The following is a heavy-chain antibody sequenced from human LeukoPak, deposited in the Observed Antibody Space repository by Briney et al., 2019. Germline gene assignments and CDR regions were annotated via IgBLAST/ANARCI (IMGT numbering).Heavy chain of an antibody. CDR3: ARDSGGGSSYNDAFDI. D-gene: IGHD1-26*01. Sequence: GGSLRLSCAASGFTFSSYSMNWVRQAPGKGLEWVSSISSSSSYIYYADSVKGRFTISRDNAKNSLYLQMNSLRAEDTAVYYCARDSGGGSSYNDAFDIWGQGTMVTVSS. CDR1: GFTFSSYS. V-gene: IGHV3-21*01. J-gene: IGHJ3*02. CDR2: ISSSSSYI.